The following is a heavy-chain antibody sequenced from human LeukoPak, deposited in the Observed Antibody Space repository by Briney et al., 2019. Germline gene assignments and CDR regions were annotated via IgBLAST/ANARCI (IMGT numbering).Heavy chain of an antibody. CDR3: AKGDSGYYYDSSGYLNWFDP. CDR2: ISGSGGST. D-gene: IGHD3-22*01. V-gene: IGHV3-23*01. CDR1: GFTFSSYA. J-gene: IGHJ5*02. Sequence: PGGSLRLSCAASGFTFSSYAMSWVRQAPGKGLEWVSVISGSGGSTYYVDSVKGRFTISRDNSKNTLSLQVNSLRAEDTAVYYCAKGDSGYYYDSSGYLNWFDPWGQGTLVTVSS.